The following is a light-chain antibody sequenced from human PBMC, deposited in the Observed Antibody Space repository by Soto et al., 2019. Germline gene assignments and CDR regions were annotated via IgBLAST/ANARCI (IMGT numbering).Light chain of an antibody. CDR3: QQYGSSPRIT. CDR1: QSVGSTY. V-gene: IGKV3-20*01. CDR2: GAS. J-gene: IGKJ5*01. Sequence: EIVLTQSPGTLSLSPGERATLSCRASQSVGSTYLAWYQHKPGQAPRLLIYGASSRATGIPDRFSGSGSGTDFTLTISRLEPEDFPVYDCQQYGSSPRITFGQGTRLEIK.